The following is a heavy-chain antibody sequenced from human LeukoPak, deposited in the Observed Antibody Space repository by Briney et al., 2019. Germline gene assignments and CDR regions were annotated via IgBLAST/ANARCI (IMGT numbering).Heavy chain of an antibody. D-gene: IGHD1-26*01. J-gene: IGHJ4*02. CDR2: IYSGGST. Sequence: GGSLRLSCAASGFTVSSNYMTWVRQAPGKGLDWVSVIYSGGSTYYADSVKGRFTISRDNSKNTLFLQMDSLRPEDTAVYYCARGASGTYYFGYWGRGTLVTVSS. CDR3: ARGASGTYYFGY. CDR1: GFTVSSNY. V-gene: IGHV3-66*02.